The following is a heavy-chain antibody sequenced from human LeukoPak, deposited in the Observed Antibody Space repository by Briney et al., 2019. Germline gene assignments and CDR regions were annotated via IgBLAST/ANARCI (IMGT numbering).Heavy chain of an antibody. J-gene: IGHJ4*02. CDR1: GFTFSGSA. CDR3: AKVYSSGWYWVDY. D-gene: IGHD6-19*01. Sequence: PGGSLKLSCAASGFTFSGSAMHWVRQASGKGLEWVGRIRSKANSYATAYAASVKGRFTISRDDSKNTAYLQMNSLKTEDTAEYYCAKVYSSGWYWVDYWGQGTLVTVSS. V-gene: IGHV3-73*01. CDR2: IRSKANSYAT.